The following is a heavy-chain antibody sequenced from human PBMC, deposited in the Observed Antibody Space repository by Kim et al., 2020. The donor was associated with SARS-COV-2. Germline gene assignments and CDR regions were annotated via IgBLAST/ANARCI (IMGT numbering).Heavy chain of an antibody. J-gene: IGHJ4*02. CDR2: IKQDGSEK. CDR3: ARDLSGSYPGAFFDY. Sequence: GGSLRLSCAASGFTFSSYWMSWVRQAPGKGLEWVANIKQDGSEKYYVDSVKGRFTISRDNAKNSLYLQMNSLRAEDTAVYYCARDLSGSYPGAFFDYWGQGTLVTVSS. V-gene: IGHV3-7*03. CDR1: GFTFSSYW. D-gene: IGHD1-26*01.